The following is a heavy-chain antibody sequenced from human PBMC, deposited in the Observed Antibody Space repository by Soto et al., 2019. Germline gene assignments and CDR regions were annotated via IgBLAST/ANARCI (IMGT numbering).Heavy chain of an antibody. J-gene: IGHJ3*02. D-gene: IGHD3-22*01. Sequence: PSETLSLTCTVSGGSISSYFYIWVRQPPGKGLEWIGSVYYTGTTDYNPSLKSRVTISVDTSKNQFSLKLSSVTAADTAVYYCARDLSGYYDSSGYQSGAFDIWGQGTMVTVSS. V-gene: IGHV4-59*12. CDR3: ARDLSGYYDSSGYQSGAFDI. CDR1: GGSISSYF. CDR2: VYYTGTT.